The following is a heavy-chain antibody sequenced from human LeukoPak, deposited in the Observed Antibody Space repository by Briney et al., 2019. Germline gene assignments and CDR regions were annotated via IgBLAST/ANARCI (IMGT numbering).Heavy chain of an antibody. CDR3: ARDTPRGYYYGMDV. V-gene: IGHV3-9*01. CDR2: ISWNSGSI. D-gene: IGHD3-10*01. CDR1: GFTFDDYA. J-gene: IGHJ6*02. Sequence: SLRLSCAASGFTFDDYAMQWVRQARGKGLEWVSGISWNSGSIGYADSVKGRFTISRDNAKNSLYLQMNSLRAEDTAVYYCARDTPRGYYYGMDVWGQGTTVTVSS.